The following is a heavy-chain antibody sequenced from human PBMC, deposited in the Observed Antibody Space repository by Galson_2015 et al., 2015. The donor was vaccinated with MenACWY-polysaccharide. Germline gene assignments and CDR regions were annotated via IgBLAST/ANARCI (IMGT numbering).Heavy chain of an antibody. CDR3: AIELYITTPFPPH. V-gene: IGHV2-5*02. CDR2: NYWDDDK. J-gene: IGHJ4*02. D-gene: IGHD1-1*01. Sequence: PALVKPTQTLTLTCTFSGFSLSDAAAGVGWYRQPPGKALEWLAINYWDDDKRYSPLLKDRLIITKDTSKKEVVLIMTNMDPVDTGTYYCAIELYITTPFPPHWGQGTLVTVAS. CDR1: GFSLSDAAAG.